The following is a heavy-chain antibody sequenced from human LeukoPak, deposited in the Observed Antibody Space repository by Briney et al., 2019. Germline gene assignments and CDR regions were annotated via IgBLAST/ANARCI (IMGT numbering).Heavy chain of an antibody. J-gene: IGHJ6*02. CDR2: IDHSGSA. Sequence: PSETLSLTCAVYGGSFSGYYWNWIRQPPGKGLEWIGEIDHSGSAKYNPSLKSRVTISADTPKKQFSLKLSSVTAADTAVYYCARTSGDWLSWAWIGVDVWGQGTTVTV. CDR3: ARTSGDWLSWAWIGVDV. V-gene: IGHV4-34*01. CDR1: GGSFSGYY. D-gene: IGHD3-9*01.